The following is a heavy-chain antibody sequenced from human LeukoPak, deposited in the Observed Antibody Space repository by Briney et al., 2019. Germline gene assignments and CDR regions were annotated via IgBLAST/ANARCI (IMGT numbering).Heavy chain of an antibody. D-gene: IGHD3-22*01. J-gene: IGHJ2*01. CDR1: GGSINSYY. CDR3: ARGRPRRITMIVVDSYWYFDL. CDR2: IYYSGST. Sequence: SETLSLTCTVSGGSINSYYWSLIRQPPGKGLEWIGYIYYSGSTNYNPSLKSRVTISVDTSKHQFSLKLSSVTAADTAVYYCARGRPRRITMIVVDSYWYFDLWGRGTLVTVSS. V-gene: IGHV4-59*12.